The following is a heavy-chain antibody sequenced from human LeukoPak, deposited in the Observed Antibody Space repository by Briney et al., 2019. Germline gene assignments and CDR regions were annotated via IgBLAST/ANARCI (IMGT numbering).Heavy chain of an antibody. J-gene: IGHJ3*02. CDR3: AREQQLVAGDAFDI. V-gene: IGHV4-59*01. D-gene: IGHD6-6*01. Sequence: SETLSLTCTVSGGSISSYYWSWIRQPPGKGLEWIGYIYYSGSTYYNPSLRSRVTISVDTSKNQFSLKLSSVTAADTAVYYCAREQQLVAGDAFDIWGQGTMVTASS. CDR1: GGSISSYY. CDR2: IYYSGST.